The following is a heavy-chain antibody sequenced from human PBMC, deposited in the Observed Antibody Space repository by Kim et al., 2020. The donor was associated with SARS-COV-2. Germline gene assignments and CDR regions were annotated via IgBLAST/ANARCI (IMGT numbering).Heavy chain of an antibody. V-gene: IGHV1-69*13. CDR1: GGTFSSYA. CDR2: IIPIFGTA. Sequence: SVKVSCKASGGTFSSYAISWVRQAPGQGLEWMGGIIPIFGTANYAQKFQGRVTITADESTSTAYMELSSLRSEDTAVYYCARGKEAAAGIRVPKGQYGMDVWGQGTTVTVSS. D-gene: IGHD6-13*01. J-gene: IGHJ6*02. CDR3: ARGKEAAAGIRVPKGQYGMDV.